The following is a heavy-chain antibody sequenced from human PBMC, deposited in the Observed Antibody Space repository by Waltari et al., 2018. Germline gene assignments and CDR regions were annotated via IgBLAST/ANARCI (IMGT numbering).Heavy chain of an antibody. J-gene: IGHJ4*02. CDR1: GGSISSYY. V-gene: IGHV4-59*01. CDR2: IYYSGTT. Sequence: QVQPQESGAGLVKPSATLSPTRTGSGGSISSYYRGWFRQPPGKGLGLIGYIYYSGTTNYSPSLESRVPTAVDTSKNQSSLQLSSVTAANTAGYSCAIGLRSGSQAIGFDYGGQATLFTVSS. D-gene: IGHD6-25*01. CDR3: AIGLRSGSQAIGFDY.